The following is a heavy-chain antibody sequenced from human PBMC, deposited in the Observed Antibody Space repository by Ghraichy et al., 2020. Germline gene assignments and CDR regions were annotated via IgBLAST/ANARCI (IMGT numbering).Heavy chain of an antibody. CDR2: ISSSGSTI. D-gene: IGHD3-22*01. J-gene: IGHJ3*02. CDR1: GFTFSSYE. V-gene: IGHV3-48*03. CDR3: AETYYYDSSGYYDAFDI. Sequence: GGSLRLSCAASGFTFSSYEMNWVRQAPGKGLEWVSYISSSGSTIYYADSVKGRFTISRDNAKNSLYLQMNSLRAEDTAVYYCAETYYYDSSGYYDAFDIWGQGTMVTVSS.